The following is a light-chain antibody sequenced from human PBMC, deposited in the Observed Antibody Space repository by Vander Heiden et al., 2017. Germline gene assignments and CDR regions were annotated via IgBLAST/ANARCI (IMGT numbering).Light chain of an antibody. J-gene: IGKJ4*01. CDR2: WAS. V-gene: IGKV4-1*01. CDR3: QQYYSVPLT. CDR1: QSILYHSDNENY. Sequence: DIVMTQSPDSLSVSLGERDTIKCKSSQSILYHSDNENYLAWYQQKPGQPPKLLIHWASAREPGVPDRFSGSGSGADFTLTISNLQAEDVAVYFCQQYYSVPLTFGGGTKVEIK.